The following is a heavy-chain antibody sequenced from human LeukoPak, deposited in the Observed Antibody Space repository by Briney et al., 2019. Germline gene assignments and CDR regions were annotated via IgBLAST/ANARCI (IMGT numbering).Heavy chain of an antibody. CDR1: GFTFSSYW. D-gene: IGHD4-11*01. CDR3: ARDLSDYRNYRDDY. V-gene: IGHV3-7*01. CDR2: IKQGGSEK. J-gene: IGHJ4*02. Sequence: GGSLRLSCAASGFTFSSYWMSWVRQAPGKGLEWVANIKQGGSEKYYVDSVKGRFTISRDNAKNSLYLQMNSLRAEDTAVYYCARDLSDYRNYRDDYWGQGTLVTVSS.